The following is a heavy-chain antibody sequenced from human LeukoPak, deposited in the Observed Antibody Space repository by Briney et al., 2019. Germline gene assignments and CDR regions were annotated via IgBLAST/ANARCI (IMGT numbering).Heavy chain of an antibody. J-gene: IGHJ6*02. Sequence: GGSLRLSCAASGFTFNDSWMSWVRQAQGKGLEWVANMNQDGSAKGYVDSVKGRFTISRDNARNSLYLQMSSLRPEDTAVYYCATYTHWVAGDVWGQGTTVTVSS. CDR1: GFTFNDSW. V-gene: IGHV3-7*01. CDR3: ATYTHWVAGDV. CDR2: MNQDGSAK. D-gene: IGHD3-16*01.